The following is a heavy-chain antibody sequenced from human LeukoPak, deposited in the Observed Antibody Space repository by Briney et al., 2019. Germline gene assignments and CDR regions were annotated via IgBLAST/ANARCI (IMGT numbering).Heavy chain of an antibody. D-gene: IGHD6-13*01. CDR2: IYHSGST. V-gene: IGHV4-30-2*01. Sequence: PSQTLSLTCTVSGGSISSGGYYWSWIRQPPGKGLEWIGYIYHSGSTYYNPSLKSRVTISVDRSKNQFSLKLSSVTAADTAVYYCASKSIAAAQYWGQGTLVTVSS. CDR3: ASKSIAAAQY. J-gene: IGHJ4*02. CDR1: GGSISSGGYY.